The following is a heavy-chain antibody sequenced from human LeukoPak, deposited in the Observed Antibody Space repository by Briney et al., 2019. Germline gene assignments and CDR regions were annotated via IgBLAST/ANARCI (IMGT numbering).Heavy chain of an antibody. CDR1: GGTFSSYA. Sequence: GASVKVSCKASGGTFSSYAISWVRQAPGQGLEWMGRIIPILGIANYAQKFQGRVTITADKSTSTAYMELSSLRSDDTAVYYCAREEWYYYDSSGYYLEPRDAFDIWGQGTMVTVSS. D-gene: IGHD3-22*01. CDR2: IIPILGIA. CDR3: AREEWYYYDSSGYYLEPRDAFDI. J-gene: IGHJ3*02. V-gene: IGHV1-69*04.